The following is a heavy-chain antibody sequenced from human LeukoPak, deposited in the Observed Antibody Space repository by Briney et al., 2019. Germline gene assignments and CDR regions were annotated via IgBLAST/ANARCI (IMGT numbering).Heavy chain of an antibody. Sequence: GGSLRLSCAASGFTFSSYWMSWVRQAPGKGLEWVANIKQDGSEKYYVDSVKGRFTISRDNAKNSLYLQMNSLRAEDTAVYYCAKDNGDYSSDWIDYWGQGTLVTVSS. D-gene: IGHD4-17*01. CDR1: GFTFSSYW. CDR3: AKDNGDYSSDWIDY. V-gene: IGHV3-7*01. J-gene: IGHJ4*02. CDR2: IKQDGSEK.